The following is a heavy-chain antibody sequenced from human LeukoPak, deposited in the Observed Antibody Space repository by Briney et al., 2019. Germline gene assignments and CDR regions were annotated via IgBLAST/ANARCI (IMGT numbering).Heavy chain of an antibody. CDR1: GYTFTGYY. J-gene: IGHJ4*02. V-gene: IGHV1-2*02. CDR3: ATYGWLVQGFYFDY. CDR2: INPNSGDT. D-gene: IGHD6-19*01. Sequence: ASVKVSCKASGYTFTGYYMHWVRQAPGQGLEWMGWINPNSGDTNYAQKFQGRVTMTRDTSISTAYMELNTLRSDDTAVYYCATYGWLVQGFYFDYWGQGTLVTVSS.